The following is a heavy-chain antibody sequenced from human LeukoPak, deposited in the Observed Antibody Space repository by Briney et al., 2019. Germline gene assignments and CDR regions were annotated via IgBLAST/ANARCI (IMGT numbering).Heavy chain of an antibody. D-gene: IGHD3-10*01. CDR1: GGSISSGDYY. J-gene: IGHJ5*02. V-gene: IGHV4-30-4*01. CDR3: AREKRVYPRWFDP. CDR2: IYYSGST. Sequence: PSETLSLTCTVSGGSISSGDYYWSWIRQPPGKGLEWIGYIYYSGSTYYNPSLKSRVTISVDTSKNQFSLKLSSVTAADTAVYYCAREKRVYPRWFDPWGQETLVTVSS.